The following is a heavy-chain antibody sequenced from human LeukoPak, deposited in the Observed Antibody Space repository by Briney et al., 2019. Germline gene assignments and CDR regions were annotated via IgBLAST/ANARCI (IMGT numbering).Heavy chain of an antibody. CDR1: GFTVSSNY. J-gene: IGHJ4*02. CDR2: IYSGGST. Sequence: GGSLRLSCAASGFTVSSNYMSWVRQAPGKGLEWVSVIYSGGSTYYADSVKGRFTISGDNSKNTLYLQMNSLRVDDTAMYYCARSPGHSAYDLGYWGQGTLVTVSS. V-gene: IGHV3-66*01. D-gene: IGHD5-12*01. CDR3: ARSPGHSAYDLGY.